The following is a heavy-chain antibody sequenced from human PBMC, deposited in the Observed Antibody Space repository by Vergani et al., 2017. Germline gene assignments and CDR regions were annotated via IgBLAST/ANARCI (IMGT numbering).Heavy chain of an antibody. CDR2: IYPADSAT. Sequence: EVELVQSGPEMRKPGASLKISCKGSEYSFGNYWMGWVRQMPGKGLEWMGIIYPADSATRYSPSFQGQVTISADKSISTAFLQWDSLKASDTALYYCARHTTYTDSWGQGTLVTVSS. J-gene: IGHJ4*02. CDR1: EYSFGNYW. D-gene: IGHD1-1*01. V-gene: IGHV5-51*01. CDR3: ARHTTYTDS.